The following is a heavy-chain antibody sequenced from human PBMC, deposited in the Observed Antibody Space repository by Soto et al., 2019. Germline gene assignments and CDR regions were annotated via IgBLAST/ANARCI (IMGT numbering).Heavy chain of an antibody. V-gene: IGHV3-23*01. CDR3: AKSHLGDLERRGGPFDY. CDR1: GFTFSSYA. D-gene: IGHD1-1*01. J-gene: IGHJ4*02. CDR2: ISGSGGST. Sequence: EVQLLESGGGLVQPGGSLRLSCAASGFTFSSYAMSWVRQAPGKGLEWVSAISGSGGSTYYADSVKGRVTISRDNSKNTLYLQMNSLRAEDTAVYYCAKSHLGDLERRGGPFDYWGQGTLVTVSS.